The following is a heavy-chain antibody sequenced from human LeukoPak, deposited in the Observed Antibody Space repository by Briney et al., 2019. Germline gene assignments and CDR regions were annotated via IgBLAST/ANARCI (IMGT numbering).Heavy chain of an antibody. J-gene: IGHJ4*02. CDR2: IYYSGST. CDR3: ARAYSSSSSPPFNFDY. CDR1: GGSISSGGYY. V-gene: IGHV4-31*03. Sequence: SETLSLTCTVSGGSISSGGYYWSWIRQHPGKGLEWIGYIYYSGSTYYNPSLKSRVTISVDTSKNQFSLKLSSVTAADTAVYYCARAYSSSSSPPFNFDYWGQGTLVTVSS. D-gene: IGHD6-6*01.